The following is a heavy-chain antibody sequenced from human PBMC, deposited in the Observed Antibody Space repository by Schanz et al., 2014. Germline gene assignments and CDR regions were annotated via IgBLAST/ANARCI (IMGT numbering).Heavy chain of an antibody. V-gene: IGHV4-38-2*01. D-gene: IGHD3-3*01. Sequence: QVQLVESGGGLVKPGGSLRLSCAASGFIFNDYYMNWIRQSPGKGLEWLGSLYYTGKTHYNPSLKSKVTISLDTSKNQFPLTLTSVTAADTAVYYCVRHGNYEFWHGPTPQFENWGQGTLVTVS. CDR1: GFIFNDYY. CDR3: VRHGNYEFWHGPTPQFEN. J-gene: IGHJ4*02. CDR2: LYYTGKT.